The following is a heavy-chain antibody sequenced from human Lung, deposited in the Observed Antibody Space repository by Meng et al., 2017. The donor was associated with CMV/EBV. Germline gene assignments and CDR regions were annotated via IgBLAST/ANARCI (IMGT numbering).Heavy chain of an antibody. V-gene: IGHV3-11*01. D-gene: IGHD5-18*01. CDR3: AHAVDTDMVNQYDIDV. CDR2: IGGRRNTI. CDR1: FTLSDYY. Sequence: FTLSDYYMSWIRQAPGKGLEWVAYIGGRRNTIYYTDSVKGRFTISRDNAKNSLYLQMNSLRVEDTAIYYCAHAVDTDMVNQYDIDVWGQGTTVTVSS. J-gene: IGHJ6*02.